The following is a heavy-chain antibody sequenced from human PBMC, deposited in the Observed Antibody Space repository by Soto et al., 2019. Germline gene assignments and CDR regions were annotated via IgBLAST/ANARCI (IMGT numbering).Heavy chain of an antibody. CDR1: GGTFSSYA. CDR2: IIPIFGTA. V-gene: IGHV1-69*06. J-gene: IGHJ5*02. CDR3: ARKHSLDYIRWGLDP. D-gene: IGHD4-4*01. Sequence: SVKVSCKASGGTFSSYAISWVRQAPGQGLEWMGGIIPIFGTANYAQKFQGRVTITADKSTSTAYMELSSLRSEDTATYYCARKHSLDYIRWGLDPWGQGTLVTVSS.